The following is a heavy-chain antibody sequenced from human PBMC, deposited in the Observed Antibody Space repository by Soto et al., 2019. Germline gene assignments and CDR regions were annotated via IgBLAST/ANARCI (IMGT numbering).Heavy chain of an antibody. Sequence: PSETLSLTCTVSGGSISTRSSYWGWIRQPPGKGLEWIGSIYYIGNTYYNPSLKSRVAISVDTSKTRFSLKLSSVTAADTAVYYCARHHLYSGRYYFDYWGQGTLVTVSS. V-gene: IGHV4-39*01. CDR2: IYYIGNT. CDR3: ARHHLYSGRYYFDY. D-gene: IGHD1-26*01. CDR1: GGSISTRSSY. J-gene: IGHJ4*02.